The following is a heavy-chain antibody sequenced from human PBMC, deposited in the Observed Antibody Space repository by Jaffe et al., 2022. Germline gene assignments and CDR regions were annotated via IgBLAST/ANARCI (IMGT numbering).Heavy chain of an antibody. J-gene: IGHJ3*02. D-gene: IGHD3-10*01. CDR2: IYHSGST. Sequence: QVQLQESGPGLVKPSETLSLTCAVSGYSISSGYYWGWIRQPPGKGLEWIGSIYHSGSTYYNPSLKSRVTISVDTSKNQFSLKLSSVTAADTAVYYCASPKKQLFSGEAFDIWGQGTMVTVSS. CDR3: ASPKKQLFSGEAFDI. CDR1: GYSISSGYY. V-gene: IGHV4-38-2*01.